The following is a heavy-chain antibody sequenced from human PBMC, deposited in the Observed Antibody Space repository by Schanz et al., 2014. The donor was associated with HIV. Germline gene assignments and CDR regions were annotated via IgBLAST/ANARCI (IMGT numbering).Heavy chain of an antibody. CDR3: ARDVSVDCTGINNCYTRKWFDP. J-gene: IGHJ5*02. CDR1: GYTFDSRD. V-gene: IGHV1-2*02. CDR2: INPNEGDT. D-gene: IGHD2-2*02. Sequence: QVQLVQSGAEVKKPGSSVKVSCKASGYTFDSRDINWVRQASGQGLEWMGWINPNEGDTKFAQKFRGRVTMTRDTSISTAYMELTRLRFDDTAVYYCARDVSVDCTGINNCYTRKWFDPWGQGTLVTVSS.